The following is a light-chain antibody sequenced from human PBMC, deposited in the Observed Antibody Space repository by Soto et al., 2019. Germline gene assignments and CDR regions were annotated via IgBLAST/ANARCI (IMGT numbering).Light chain of an antibody. V-gene: IGKV3-20*01. Sequence: DIVMTQSPGTLSLSPGERATLSCRASQSISSNYLAWYQQKPGQSPRLLIYGASSRATGIPDRFSGRGSGTDCTLTISRLEPEDFALYFCQQYGTSPRTFGQGTKVEIK. CDR1: QSISSNY. J-gene: IGKJ1*01. CDR3: QQYGTSPRT. CDR2: GAS.